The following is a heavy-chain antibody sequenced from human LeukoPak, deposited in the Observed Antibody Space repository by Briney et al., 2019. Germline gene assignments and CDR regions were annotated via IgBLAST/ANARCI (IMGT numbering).Heavy chain of an antibody. CDR2: IYYSGTT. CDR1: GGSISSSSYY. CDR3: ARQSDHTAYSSRIN. Sequence: SETLSLXCTVSGGSISSSSYYWDWIRQPPGKGLEWIGSIYYSGTTYYNPSLKSRFTISVDTSKNKFSLKLSSVTAADTAVYYCARQSDHTAYSSRINWGQGTLVGVSS. D-gene: IGHD2-21*02. J-gene: IGHJ4*02. V-gene: IGHV4-39*01.